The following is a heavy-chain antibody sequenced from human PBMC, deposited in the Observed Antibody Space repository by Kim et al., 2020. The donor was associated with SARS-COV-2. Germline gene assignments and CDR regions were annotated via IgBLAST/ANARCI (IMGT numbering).Heavy chain of an antibody. CDR1: GGSISSSSYY. V-gene: IGHV4-39*01. D-gene: IGHD6-13*01. Sequence: SETLSLTCTVSGGSISSSSYYWGWIRQPPGKGLEWIGSIYYSGSTYYNPSLKSRVTISVDTSKNQFSLKLSSVTAADTAVYYCARHRDLGGSSWPYYFDYWGQGTLVTVSS. CDR3: ARHRDLGGSSWPYYFDY. CDR2: IYYSGST. J-gene: IGHJ4*02.